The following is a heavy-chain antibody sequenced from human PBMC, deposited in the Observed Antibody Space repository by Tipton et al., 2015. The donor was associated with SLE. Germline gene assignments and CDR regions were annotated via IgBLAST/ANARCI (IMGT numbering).Heavy chain of an antibody. CDR2: IYTSGST. D-gene: IGHD6-6*01. Sequence: TLSLTCTVSGGSISSGSYYWSWIRQPAGKGLEWIGRIYTSGSTNYNPSLKSRVTISVDTSKNQFSLKLSSVTAADTAVYYCARRSSSLGVYFDYWGQGTLVTVSS. J-gene: IGHJ4*02. CDR3: ARRSSSLGVYFDY. V-gene: IGHV4-61*02. CDR1: GGSISSGSYY.